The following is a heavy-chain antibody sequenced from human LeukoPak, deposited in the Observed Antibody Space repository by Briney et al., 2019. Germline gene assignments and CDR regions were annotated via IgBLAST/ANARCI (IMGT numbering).Heavy chain of an antibody. Sequence: SETLSLTCTVSGGSISSYYWSWIRQPAGKGLEWIGRIYTSGSTNYNPSLKSRVTMSVDTSKNQFSLKLSSVTAADTAVYYCARDRSHYSSSSYYYYMDVWGKGTTVTISS. J-gene: IGHJ6*03. V-gene: IGHV4-4*07. CDR1: GGSISSYY. CDR2: IYTSGST. CDR3: ARDRSHYSSSSYYYYMDV. D-gene: IGHD6-13*01.